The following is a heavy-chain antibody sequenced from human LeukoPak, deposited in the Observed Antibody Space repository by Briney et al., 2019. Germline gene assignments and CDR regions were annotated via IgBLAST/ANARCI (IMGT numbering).Heavy chain of an antibody. CDR1: GFTFSSSA. CDR2: ISGSGDIT. V-gene: IGHV3-23*01. Sequence: PGGSLRLSCAASGFTFSSSAMSWVRQAPGKGLEWVSDISGSGDITYYADSVKGRFTISRDNSKNTLYLQMNSLRAEDTAVYYCARVALRPIDYSNPEFDPWGQGTLVTVSS. CDR3: ARVALRPIDYSNPEFDP. J-gene: IGHJ5*02. D-gene: IGHD4-11*01.